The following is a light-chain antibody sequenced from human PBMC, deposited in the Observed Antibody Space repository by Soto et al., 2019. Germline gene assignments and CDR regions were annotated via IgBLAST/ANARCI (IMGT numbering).Light chain of an antibody. J-gene: IGKJ3*01. V-gene: IGKV1-12*01. CDR1: QGISGY. CDR2: GAS. CDR3: QQANSYPRT. Sequence: DIQMTQSPSSVSASVGDRVTITCRASQGISGYLLWFQQKPGKAPKLLIYGASTLQSRVPSRFSGSGSGTDFTLTITSLQPEDFATYYCQQANSYPRTFGPGTKVDFK.